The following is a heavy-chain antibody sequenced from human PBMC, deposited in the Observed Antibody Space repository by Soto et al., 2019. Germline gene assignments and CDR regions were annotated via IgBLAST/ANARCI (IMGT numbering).Heavy chain of an antibody. Sequence: PSETLSVTCAVSGYSIASCYYCAWIRQSPGKGLEWIGSIYHAGSVYYNPSLNSRVAVSLDTSKNHFSLKLTSVTAADTAVYYCARTFDYYGMDVWGQGTTVTVSS. J-gene: IGHJ6*02. V-gene: IGHV4-38-2*01. CDR3: ARTFDYYGMDV. CDR1: GYSIASCYY. CDR2: IYHAGSV.